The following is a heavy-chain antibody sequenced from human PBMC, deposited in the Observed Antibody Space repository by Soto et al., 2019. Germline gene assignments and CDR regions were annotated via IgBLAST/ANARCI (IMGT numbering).Heavy chain of an antibody. CDR2: IIWNSGTI. J-gene: IGHJ6*02. D-gene: IGHD3-16*01. CDR1: GFTFDDYA. CDR3: AKEKGFGGVRKGMDV. V-gene: IGHV3-9*01. Sequence: EVPLVESGGCLVQPGRSLRLSCAASGFTFDDYAMHWVRQAPGKGLEWVSGIIWNSGTIGDADSVKGRFTISRDNAKNSLYLQMNSLRAEDTALYYCAKEKGFGGVRKGMDVWGQGTTVTVSS.